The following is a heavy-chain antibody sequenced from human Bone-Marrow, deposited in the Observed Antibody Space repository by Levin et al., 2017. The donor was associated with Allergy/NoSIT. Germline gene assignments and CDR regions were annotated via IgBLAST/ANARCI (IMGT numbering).Heavy chain of an antibody. J-gene: IGHJ4*02. V-gene: IGHV3-30*04. Sequence: GESLKISCAAFGFTFSSYAVHWVRQAPEKGLQWVAVMSSDGKNKFYADSVKGRFTISRDISNNTLYLQMNSLRFDDSAMYFCARGPSLDYGDLYFDSWGQGTLVTVSS. CDR3: ARGPSLDYGDLYFDS. CDR1: GFTFSSYA. CDR2: MSSDGKNK. D-gene: IGHD4-17*01.